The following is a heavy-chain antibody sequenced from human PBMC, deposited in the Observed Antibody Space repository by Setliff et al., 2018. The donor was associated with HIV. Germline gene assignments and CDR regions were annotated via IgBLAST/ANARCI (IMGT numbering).Heavy chain of an antibody. Sequence: GASVKVSCKVSGYTLSELSRHWVRQGPGKGLEWVGGFDPEDGQRIYAQKFQGRVTMTEDTSTDTAYMELSSLSFEDTAVYYCATTGPYSGSLYGMDVWGQGTTVTVSS. CDR1: GYTLSELS. V-gene: IGHV1-24*01. J-gene: IGHJ6*02. CDR2: FDPEDGQR. D-gene: IGHD1-26*01. CDR3: ATTGPYSGSLYGMDV.